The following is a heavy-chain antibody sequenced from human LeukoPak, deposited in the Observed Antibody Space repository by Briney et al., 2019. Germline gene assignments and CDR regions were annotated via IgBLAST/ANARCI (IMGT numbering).Heavy chain of an antibody. D-gene: IGHD5-18*01. CDR2: ISSSGSTI. CDR1: GFTFSSYE. Sequence: GGSLRLSCAASGFTFSSYEMNWVRQAPGKGLEWVSYISSSGSTIYYADSAKGRFTISRDNAKNSLYLQMNSLRAEDTAVYYCASLGYSYGSDYYFDYWGQGTLVTVSS. CDR3: ASLGYSYGSDYYFDY. V-gene: IGHV3-48*03. J-gene: IGHJ4*02.